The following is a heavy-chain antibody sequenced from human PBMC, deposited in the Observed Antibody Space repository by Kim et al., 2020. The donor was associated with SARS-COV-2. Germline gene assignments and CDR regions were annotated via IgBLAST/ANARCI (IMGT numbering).Heavy chain of an antibody. D-gene: IGHD4-17*01. CDR1: GGSISSSSYY. V-gene: IGHV4-39*07. Sequence: SETLSLTCTVSGGSISSSSYYWGWIRQPPGKGLEWIGSIYYSGSTYYNPSLKSRVTISVDTSKNQFSLKLSSVTAADTAVYYCARDPTAGYYYGMDVWGQGTTVTVSS. J-gene: IGHJ6*02. CDR2: IYYSGST. CDR3: ARDPTAGYYYGMDV.